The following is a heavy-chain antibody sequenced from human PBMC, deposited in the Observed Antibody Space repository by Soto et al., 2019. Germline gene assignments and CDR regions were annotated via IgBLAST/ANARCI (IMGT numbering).Heavy chain of an antibody. V-gene: IGHV3-33*06. CDR1: GFTFSSYG. J-gene: IGHJ4*02. CDR3: VKDRCSGGSCYYY. D-gene: IGHD2-15*01. CDR2: IWYDGSNK. Sequence: GGSLRLSCAASGFTFSSYGMHWVRQAPGKGLEWVAVIWYDGSNKYYADSVKGRFTISRDNSKNTLYLQMDSLRAEDTAVYYCVKDRCSGGSCYYYWGQGTLVTVSS.